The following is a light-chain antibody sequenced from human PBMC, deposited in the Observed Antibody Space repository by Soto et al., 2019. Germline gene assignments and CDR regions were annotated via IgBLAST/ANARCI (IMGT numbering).Light chain of an antibody. Sequence: QSVLTQPPSASGTPGQTVTISCYGSSSNIGSAYFYWYQHLPGTAPKLLIYRNNQRPSGVPDRFSASKSGTSGSLAISGLRSEDEADYYCAAWDDNLVVFGGGTKLTVL. CDR3: AAWDDNLVV. J-gene: IGLJ2*01. CDR1: SSNIGSAY. CDR2: RNN. V-gene: IGLV1-47*01.